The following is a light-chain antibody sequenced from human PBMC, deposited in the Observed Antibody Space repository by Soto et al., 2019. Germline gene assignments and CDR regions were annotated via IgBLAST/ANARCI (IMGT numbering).Light chain of an antibody. CDR2: EVS. Sequence: QSALTQPASVSGSPGQSITISCTGTSSDVGGYNYVSWYQQHPGKAPKLMIYEVSNRPSGVSNRFSGSKSGNTASLTISGLQAEDDADYYCSSYTSSSTFYVFGTGTTLTVL. V-gene: IGLV2-14*01. J-gene: IGLJ1*01. CDR1: SSDVGGYNY. CDR3: SSYTSSSTFYV.